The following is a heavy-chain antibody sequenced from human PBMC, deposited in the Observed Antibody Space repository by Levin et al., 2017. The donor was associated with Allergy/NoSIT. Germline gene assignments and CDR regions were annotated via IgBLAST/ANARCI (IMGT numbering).Heavy chain of an antibody. J-gene: IGHJ4*02. CDR2: IYPGDSDT. CDR3: ARHRAYCSGGSCYSYPLD. CDR1: GYSFTSYW. Sequence: GESLKISCQGSGYSFTSYWIGWVRQMPGKGLEWMGIIYPGDSDTRYSPSFQGQVTISADKSISTAYLQWSSLKASDTAMYYCARHRAYCSGGSCYSYPLDWGQGTLVTVSS. D-gene: IGHD2-15*01. V-gene: IGHV5-51*01.